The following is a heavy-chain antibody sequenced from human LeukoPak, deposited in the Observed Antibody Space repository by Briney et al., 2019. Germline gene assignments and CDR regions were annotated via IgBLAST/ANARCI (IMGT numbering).Heavy chain of an antibody. J-gene: IGHJ4*02. CDR1: GFPFSNYA. CDR2: ISDSGDRT. V-gene: IGHV3-23*01. Sequence: GGSLRLSCAASGFPFSNYAMTWVRQAPGKGLERVSGISDSGDRTYYADSVKGRFTIPRDNSKNMLYLQMYSLRVEDTALYYCAKGLGTSGYHDYWGQGTLVTVSS. CDR3: AKGLGTSGYHDY. D-gene: IGHD3-22*01.